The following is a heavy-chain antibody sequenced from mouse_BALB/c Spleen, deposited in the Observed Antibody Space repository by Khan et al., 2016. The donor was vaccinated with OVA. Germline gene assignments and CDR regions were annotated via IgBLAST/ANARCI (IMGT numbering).Heavy chain of an antibody. V-gene: IGHV1-76*01. CDR2: IYPGTGST. CDR1: GYIFTSYW. D-gene: IGHD2-1*01. J-gene: IGHJ3*01. Sequence: QVQLKESGGDLVRPGASVKLSCKPSGYIFTSYWIHWVKQRSGQGLEWIARIYPGTGSTYYNEKFKGKATLTADNSSSTAYMQLSSLKSEDSSVYLCARGSGYGNFVAYWGQGTLVTVSA. CDR3: ARGSGYGNFVAY.